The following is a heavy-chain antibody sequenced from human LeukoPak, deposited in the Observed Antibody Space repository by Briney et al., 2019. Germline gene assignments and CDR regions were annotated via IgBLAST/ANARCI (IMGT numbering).Heavy chain of an antibody. CDR1: GGSISSSSYY. Sequence: PSETLSLTCTVSGGSISSSSYYWGWIRQPPGKGLEWIGSIYYSGSTYYNPSLKSRVTISVDTSKNQFSLKLSSVTAADTAVYYCARGEELLWFGELWRYNWFDPWGQGTLVTVSS. V-gene: IGHV4-39*01. CDR2: IYYSGST. D-gene: IGHD3-10*01. J-gene: IGHJ5*02. CDR3: ARGEELLWFGELWRYNWFDP.